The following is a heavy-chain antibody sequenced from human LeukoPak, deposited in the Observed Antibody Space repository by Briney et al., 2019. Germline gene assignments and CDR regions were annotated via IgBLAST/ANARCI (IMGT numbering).Heavy chain of an antibody. CDR3: ARDSVATGKFDY. J-gene: IGHJ4*02. CDR2: MNPNSGNT. V-gene: IGHV1-8*01. CDR1: GYTFTSYD. Sequence: ASVKVSCTASGYTFTSYDINWVRQATGQGLEWMGWMNPNSGNTGYAQKFQGRVTMTRHTSMSTAYMELSSLRSEDTAVYYCARDSVATGKFDYWGQGTLVTVSS. D-gene: IGHD4-23*01.